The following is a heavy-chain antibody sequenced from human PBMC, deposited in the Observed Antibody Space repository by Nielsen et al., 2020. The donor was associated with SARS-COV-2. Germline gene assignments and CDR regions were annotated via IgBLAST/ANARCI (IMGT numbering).Heavy chain of an antibody. CDR1: GYSFTSYW. CDR2: IYPGDSDT. D-gene: IGHD3-22*01. Sequence: KVSCKGSGYSFTSYWIGWVRQMPGKGLEWMGIIYPGDSDTRYSPSFQGQVTISADKSISTAYLQWSSLKASDTAMYYCARRGGGYDSSGYYFLLWGQGTLVTVSS. CDR3: ARRGGGYDSSGYYFLL. J-gene: IGHJ4*02. V-gene: IGHV5-51*01.